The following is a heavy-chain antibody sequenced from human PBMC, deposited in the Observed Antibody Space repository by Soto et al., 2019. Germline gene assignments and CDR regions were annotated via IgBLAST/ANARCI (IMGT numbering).Heavy chain of an antibody. CDR2: INHSGST. Sequence: PSETLSLTCAVYGGSFSGYYWSWIRQPPGKGLEWIGEINHSGSTNYNPSLKSRVTISVDTSKNQFSLKLSSVTAADTAVYYCASHGYYYDSSGYPAHFDYWGQGTLVTVSS. J-gene: IGHJ4*02. D-gene: IGHD3-22*01. V-gene: IGHV4-34*01. CDR1: GGSFSGYY. CDR3: ASHGYYYDSSGYPAHFDY.